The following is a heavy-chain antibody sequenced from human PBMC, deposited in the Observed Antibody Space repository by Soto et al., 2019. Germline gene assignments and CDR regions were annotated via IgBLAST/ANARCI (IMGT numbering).Heavy chain of an antibody. J-gene: IGHJ4*02. CDR1: GGSINRIPYY. V-gene: IGHV4-39*01. D-gene: IGHD3-22*01. CDR3: ARRNSLNYFDNSGYLDC. Sequence: SETLSLTCTVSGGSINRIPYYWGWIRQPPGKGLEWIGSINYSGSTYYNPALKSRVAISVDTSKNQFSLKLSSVAAADTAVYYCARRNSLNYFDNSGYLDCWGQGTLVTVSS. CDR2: INYSGST.